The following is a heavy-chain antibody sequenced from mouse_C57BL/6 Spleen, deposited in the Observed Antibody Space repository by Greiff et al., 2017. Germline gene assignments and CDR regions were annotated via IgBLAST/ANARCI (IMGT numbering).Heavy chain of an antibody. D-gene: IGHD4-1*01. CDR3: ARFPELGRGYFDC. CDR1: GYTFTDYY. J-gene: IGHJ2*01. Sequence: VQLQQSGAELVRPGASVKLSCKASGYTFTDYYINWVKQRPGQGLEWIARIYPGSGNTYYNEKFKGKATLTAEKSSSTAYMQLSSLTSEDSAVYCCARFPELGRGYFDCWGQGTTLTGSA. CDR2: IYPGSGNT. V-gene: IGHV1-76*01.